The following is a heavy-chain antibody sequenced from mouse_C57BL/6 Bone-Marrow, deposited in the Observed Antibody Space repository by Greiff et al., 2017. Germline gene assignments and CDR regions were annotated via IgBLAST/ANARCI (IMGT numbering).Heavy chain of an antibody. V-gene: IGHV8-8*01. CDR1: GFSLSTFGMG. CDR2: IWWDDDK. CDR3: ARIPYYYAMDY. J-gene: IGHJ4*01. Sequence: QVTLKVCGPGILQPSQTLSLTCSFSGFSLSTFGMGVGWIRQPSGKGLEWLAHIWWDDDKYYNPALKSRLTISKDTSKNQVFLKIDNFDTADTATYYCARIPYYYAMDYWGQGTSVTVSS.